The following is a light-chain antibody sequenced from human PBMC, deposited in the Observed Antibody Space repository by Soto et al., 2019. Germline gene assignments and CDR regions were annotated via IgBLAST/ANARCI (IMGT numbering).Light chain of an antibody. CDR3: ASWDDRLGAVI. Sequence: QSVLTQPPSGSVTLAQLAMLPSSKSSCNTFLTNYAYWYQQLPGAAPKLLVHSNNLRPSGVPERISGSKSGTSACLAISGLRSEDEAVYYCASWDDRLGAVIFGGGTKVTVL. J-gene: IGLJ2*01. CDR1: SCNTFLTNY. CDR2: SNN. V-gene: IGLV1-47*02.